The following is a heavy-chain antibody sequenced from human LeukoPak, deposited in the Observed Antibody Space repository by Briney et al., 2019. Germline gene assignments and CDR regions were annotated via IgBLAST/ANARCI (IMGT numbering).Heavy chain of an antibody. Sequence: GGSLRLSCAASGFTFSSYAMSWARQTPGKGLEWVSGVSDSGGSTYYADSVKGRFTISRDNSKNTLSLQMNSLRAEDTAIYYCAKMPVSYSSGWSTFDYWGQGTLVTVSS. D-gene: IGHD6-19*01. J-gene: IGHJ4*02. V-gene: IGHV3-23*01. CDR1: GFTFSSYA. CDR3: AKMPVSYSSGWSTFDY. CDR2: VSDSGGST.